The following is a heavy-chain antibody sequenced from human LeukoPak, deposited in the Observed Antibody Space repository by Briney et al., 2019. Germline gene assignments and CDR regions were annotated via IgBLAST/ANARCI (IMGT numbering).Heavy chain of an antibody. Sequence: SETLSLTCTVSGGSISSYYWSWIRQPPGKGLEWIGYIYYSGSTNYNPSLKSRVTISVDTSKNQFSLKLSSVTAADTAVYYCARGLGYSSSYFDYWGQGTLVTVSS. D-gene: IGHD6-6*01. J-gene: IGHJ4*02. CDR2: IYYSGST. V-gene: IGHV4-59*01. CDR1: GGSISSYY. CDR3: ARGLGYSSSYFDY.